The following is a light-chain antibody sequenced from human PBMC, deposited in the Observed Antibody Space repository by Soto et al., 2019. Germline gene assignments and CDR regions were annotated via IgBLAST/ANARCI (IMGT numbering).Light chain of an antibody. V-gene: IGKV3-20*01. Sequence: EVGLAQTPGTLSLSPGEEATLSCGSSQSVSNNYLAGYQQKPGQAHRLVISGASSRATAIPDRFSGSGSGTDFTLAISRLESEEFAVYYCQQYVSSPLTFCGGTKVDIK. CDR1: QSVSNNY. CDR2: GAS. J-gene: IGKJ4*01. CDR3: QQYVSSPLT.